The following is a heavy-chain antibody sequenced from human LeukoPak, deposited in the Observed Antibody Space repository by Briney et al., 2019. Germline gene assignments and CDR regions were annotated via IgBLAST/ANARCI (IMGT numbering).Heavy chain of an antibody. V-gene: IGHV1-69*04. CDR3: ARENSGSYREFDY. D-gene: IGHD1-26*01. CDR1: GGTFSSYA. J-gene: IGHJ4*02. CDR2: IIPILGIA. Sequence: SVKVSCKASGGTFSSYAISWVRQAPGQGLEWMGRIIPILGIANYAQKFQGRVTITADKSTSTAYMELSSLRSEDTAVYYCARENSGSYREFDYWGQGTLVTVSS.